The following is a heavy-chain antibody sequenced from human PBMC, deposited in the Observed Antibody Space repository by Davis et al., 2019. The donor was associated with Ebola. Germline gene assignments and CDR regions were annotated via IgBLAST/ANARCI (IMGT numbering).Heavy chain of an antibody. V-gene: IGHV4-34*01. CDR1: GGSFSGYY. CDR2: INHSGST. D-gene: IGHD2-2*01. Sequence: PSETLSLTCAVYGGSFSGYYWSWIRQPPGKGLEWIGEINHSGSTNYNPSLKSRVTISVDTSKNQFSLKLSSVTAADTAVYYCARAGHAGIVVVPAASVEMGYYGMDVWGQGTTVTVSS. CDR3: ARAGHAGIVVVPAASVEMGYYGMDV. J-gene: IGHJ6*02.